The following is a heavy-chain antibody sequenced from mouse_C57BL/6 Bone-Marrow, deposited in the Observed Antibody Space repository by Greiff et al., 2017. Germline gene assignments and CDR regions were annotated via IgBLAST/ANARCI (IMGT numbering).Heavy chain of an antibody. J-gene: IGHJ4*01. V-gene: IGHV14-2*01. Sequence: VQLQQSGAELVKPGASVKLSCTASGFNIKDYYMHWVKQRTEQGLEWIGWIDPEDGETKYAPKFPGKATITADTTSHTAYLQLSSQTSEGTAVYYCVDRYYDMDYWGQGTSVTVSS. CDR3: VDRYYDMDY. CDR1: GFNIKDYY. CDR2: IDPEDGET.